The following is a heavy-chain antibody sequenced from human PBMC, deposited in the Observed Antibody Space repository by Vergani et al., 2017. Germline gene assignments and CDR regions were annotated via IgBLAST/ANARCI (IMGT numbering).Heavy chain of an antibody. CDR3: AREETVEAGAHDAFDI. D-gene: IGHD1-26*01. Sequence: QVQLVQSGAEVKKPGASVKVSCKASGYTFTSYAMHWVRQAPGQRLEWMGWINPGNGNTKYSQKFQGRVTITRDTSASTAYMGLSSLRSEDTAVYYCAREETVEAGAHDAFDIWGQGTMVTVSS. V-gene: IGHV1-3*01. J-gene: IGHJ3*02. CDR1: GYTFTSYA. CDR2: INPGNGNT.